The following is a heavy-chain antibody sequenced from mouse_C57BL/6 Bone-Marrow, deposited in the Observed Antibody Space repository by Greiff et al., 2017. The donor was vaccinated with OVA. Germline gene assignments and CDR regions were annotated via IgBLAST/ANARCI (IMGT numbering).Heavy chain of an antibody. CDR2: IYPGSGST. D-gene: IGHD2-4*01. Sequence: QVQLQQPGAELVKPGASVKMSCKASGYTFTSYWITWVKQRPGQGLEWIGDIYPGSGSTNYNEKFKSKATLTVDTSSSTAYMQLSSLESEDSAVYYCARMYDYDVGRFAYWGQGTLVTVSA. V-gene: IGHV1-55*01. CDR1: GYTFTSYW. CDR3: ARMYDYDVGRFAY. J-gene: IGHJ3*01.